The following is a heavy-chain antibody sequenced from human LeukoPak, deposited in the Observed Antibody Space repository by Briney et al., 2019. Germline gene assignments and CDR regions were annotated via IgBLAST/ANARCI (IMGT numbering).Heavy chain of an antibody. CDR1: GYSFTNFW. D-gene: IGHD3-9*01. Sequence: GESLKISCKGSGYSFTNFWIGWVRQMPGKGLEWMGMIYSAESHIKYSPSFQGQVTISADMSISTAYLQWSSLKASDTAIYYCARLHYSILTGYPYCFDSWGQGTLVTVSS. J-gene: IGHJ4*02. CDR3: ARLHYSILTGYPYCFDS. V-gene: IGHV5-51*01. CDR2: IYSAESHI.